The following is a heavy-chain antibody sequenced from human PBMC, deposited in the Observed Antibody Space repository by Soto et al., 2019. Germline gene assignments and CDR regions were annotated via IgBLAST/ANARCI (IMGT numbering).Heavy chain of an antibody. CDR1: GYTFTNYG. CDR2: INVYNGNT. Sequence: ASVKVSCKASGYTFTNYGISWVRQAPGQGLEWMGWINVYNGNTKYAQKVQGRVTMTTDTSTSTAYLELRSLRSDDTAVYYCARGERMYYDILTGYFHNNYYYYGMDVWGQGTTVTVSS. V-gene: IGHV1-18*01. CDR3: ARGERMYYDILTGYFHNNYYYYGMDV. J-gene: IGHJ6*02. D-gene: IGHD3-9*01.